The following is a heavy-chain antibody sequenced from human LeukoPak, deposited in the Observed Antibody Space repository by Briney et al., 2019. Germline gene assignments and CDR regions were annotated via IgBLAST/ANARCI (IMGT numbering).Heavy chain of an antibody. Sequence: PGGSLRLSCAASGFTFSSYPMSWVRQAPGKGLEWVSGIVGSGDSTYYADSVKGRLTISRDNSKNTLYLQMNSLRAEDTAVYYCAKVGTSGSSGWYEDYWGQGTLVTVSS. CDR2: IVGSGDST. CDR3: AKVGTSGSSGWYEDY. V-gene: IGHV3-23*01. J-gene: IGHJ4*02. D-gene: IGHD6-19*01. CDR1: GFTFSSYP.